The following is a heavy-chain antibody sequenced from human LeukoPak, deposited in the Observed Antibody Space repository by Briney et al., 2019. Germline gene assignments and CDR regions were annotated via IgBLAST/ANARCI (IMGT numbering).Heavy chain of an antibody. V-gene: IGHV4-61*01. CDR3: ARVGSSSWHYYFDY. CDR2: IYYSGST. CDR1: GGSVSSGSYY. J-gene: IGHJ4*02. D-gene: IGHD6-13*01. Sequence: SGTLSLTCTVSGGSVSSGSYYWSWIRQPPGKGLEWIGYIYYSGSTNYNPSLKSRVTISVDTSKNQFSLKLSSVTAADTAVYYCARVGSSSWHYYFDYWGQGTLVTVSS.